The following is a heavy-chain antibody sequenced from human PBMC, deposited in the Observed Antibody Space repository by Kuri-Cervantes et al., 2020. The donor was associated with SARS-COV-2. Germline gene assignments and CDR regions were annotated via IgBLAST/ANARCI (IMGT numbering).Heavy chain of an antibody. CDR2: ISYXGSNK. J-gene: IGHJ6*02. CDR1: GFXFSSYG. CDR3: AKXSGXXLHYGMDV. D-gene: IGHD1-26*01. V-gene: IGHV3-30*18. Sequence: GGSLRXXCAASGFXFSSYGMHGVRQAPGKGLEWXAVISYXGSNKYYAKXVKGRXTISRDNSXNTLYLQMNSLRAEDTAXDYCAKXSGXXLHYGMDVWGQGTTVTVSS.